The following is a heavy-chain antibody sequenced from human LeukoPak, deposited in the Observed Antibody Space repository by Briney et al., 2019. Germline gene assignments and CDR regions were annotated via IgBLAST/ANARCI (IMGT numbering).Heavy chain of an antibody. CDR1: GYTFTGYY. V-gene: IGHV1-2*02. CDR3: ARLYDSGSYIKFAVDY. J-gene: IGHJ4*02. D-gene: IGHD3-10*01. CDR2: INPNSGGT. Sequence: ASVKVSCKASGYTFTGYYMHWVRQAPGQGLEWMGWINPNSGGTNYAQKFQGRVTMTRDTSISTAYMELSRLRSDDTAVYYCARLYDSGSYIKFAVDYWGQGTLVTVSS.